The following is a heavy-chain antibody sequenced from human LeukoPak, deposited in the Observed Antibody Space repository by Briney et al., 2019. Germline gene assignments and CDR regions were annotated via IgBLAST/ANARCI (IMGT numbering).Heavy chain of an antibody. V-gene: IGHV3-53*01. Sequence: GGSLRLSCAASGFTVSTDHMSWVRQAPGKGLEWVAISYSEEWIAISYSGVTSQYAESVKGRFTISRDNSRNTLSLQMNSLRAEDTALYYCARVWELSFDHWGQGTLVTVSS. CDR1: GFTVSTDH. J-gene: IGHJ4*02. CDR2: SYSEEWIAISYSGVTS. D-gene: IGHD1-26*01. CDR3: ARVWELSFDH.